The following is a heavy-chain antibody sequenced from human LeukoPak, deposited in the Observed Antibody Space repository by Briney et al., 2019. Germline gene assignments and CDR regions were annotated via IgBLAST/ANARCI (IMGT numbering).Heavy chain of an antibody. J-gene: IGHJ4*02. CDR2: IFYKGNT. V-gene: IGHV4-31*03. CDR3: ARTPYSYDSNGYYAFDY. Sequence: SQTLSLTCTVSGXSISSGGYHWSSLRPHPGKGLEWIGYIFYKGNTYYNPALESRATISVDRSKNQFSLNLSSVTAAHTAMYFCARTPYSYDSNGYYAFDYWGQGTLVTVP. D-gene: IGHD3-22*01. CDR1: GXSISSGGYH.